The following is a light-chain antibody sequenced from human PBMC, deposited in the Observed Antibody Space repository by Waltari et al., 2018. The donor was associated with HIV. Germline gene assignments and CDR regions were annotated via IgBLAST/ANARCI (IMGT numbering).Light chain of an antibody. J-gene: IGKJ5*01. Sequence: IQMTQSPSALSASVGDTVTITCRASQKISRYLNWYQKKVGEAPKLLVYGASNLQSGVPARFRGSGSGSEYFLSISSLKSDDFATYFCQQSYGAPFTFG. CDR2: GAS. CDR3: QQSYGAPFT. V-gene: IGKV1-39*01. CDR1: QKISRY.